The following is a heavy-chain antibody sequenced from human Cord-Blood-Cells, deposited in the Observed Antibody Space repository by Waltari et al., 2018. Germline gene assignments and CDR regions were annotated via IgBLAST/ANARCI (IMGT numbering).Heavy chain of an antibody. CDR1: GGSFSGYY. CDR3: ARLMYSSSSPDAFDI. V-gene: IGHV4-34*01. CDR2: INHSGST. Sequence: HVQLQHWAAGLLKPSETLSLTCALYGGSFSGYYWSWIRQPPGKGLEWIGEINHSGSTNYNPSLKSRVTISVDTSKNQFSLKLSSVTAADTAVYYCARLMYSSSSPDAFDIWGQGTMVTVSS. J-gene: IGHJ3*02. D-gene: IGHD6-6*01.